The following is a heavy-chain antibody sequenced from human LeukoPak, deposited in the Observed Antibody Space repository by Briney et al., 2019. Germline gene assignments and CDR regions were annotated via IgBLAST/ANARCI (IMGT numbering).Heavy chain of an antibody. V-gene: IGHV3-7*01. CDR1: GFTFSAYW. CDR2: IRPDGSEK. J-gene: IGHJ4*02. D-gene: IGHD2-2*01. CDR3: ARDGGSAMPFDD. Sequence: PGGSLRLSCAASGFTFSAYWMSWVRQVPGMGLEWVANIRPDGSEKYYVDSVKGRFTISRDNAKNSLYLQMNSLRAEDTAVYYCARDGGSAMPFDDWGQGTLVTVSS.